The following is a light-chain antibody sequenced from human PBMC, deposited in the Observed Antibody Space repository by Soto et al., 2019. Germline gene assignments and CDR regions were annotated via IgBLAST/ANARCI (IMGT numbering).Light chain of an antibody. V-gene: IGLV2-23*01. J-gene: IGLJ2*01. Sequence: QSALTQPASVSGSPGQSITISCTGTSSDVGSYNLVSWYQQHPGKAPKLMIYEGSKRPSGVSNRFSGSKSGNTASLTISGLQAEDEADYYCCSYAGSHTVVFGAGTQLTVL. CDR3: CSYAGSHTVV. CDR1: SSDVGSYNL. CDR2: EGS.